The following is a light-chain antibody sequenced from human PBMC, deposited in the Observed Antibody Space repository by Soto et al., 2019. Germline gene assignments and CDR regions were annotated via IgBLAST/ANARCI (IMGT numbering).Light chain of an antibody. V-gene: IGKV1-5*03. Sequence: DIQMTQSPSTLSASVGDRVTITCRASQSISSWLAWYQQKPGKAPKLLIYKASSLESGVPSRFSGSGSGTEFTLTISSLQPDDFATYYCHQYNSYSPALLTFGGGTKVEIK. CDR1: QSISSW. J-gene: IGKJ4*01. CDR3: HQYNSYSPALLT. CDR2: KAS.